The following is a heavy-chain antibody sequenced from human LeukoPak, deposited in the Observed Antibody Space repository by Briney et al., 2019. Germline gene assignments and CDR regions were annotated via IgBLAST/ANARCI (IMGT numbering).Heavy chain of an antibody. CDR3: AKAPYDGIYYSGY. D-gene: IGHD3-16*01. CDR1: GFTFSSYA. J-gene: IGHJ4*02. V-gene: IGHV3-23*01. CDR2: VSGSGAST. Sequence: GGSLRLSCAASGFTFSSYAMNWVRQAPGKGLEWVSAVSGSGASTYYADSVKGRFTISRDNSKNTLYVQMNSLRAEDTAVYYCAKAPYDGIYYSGYWGQGTLVTVSS.